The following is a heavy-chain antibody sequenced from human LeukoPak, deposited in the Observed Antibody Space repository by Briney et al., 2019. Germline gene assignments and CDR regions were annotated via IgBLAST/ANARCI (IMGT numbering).Heavy chain of an antibody. J-gene: IGHJ6*02. CDR3: ARTSYYDILTYYYYHGMDV. CDR2: IIPIFGTA. CDR1: GGTFSSYA. V-gene: IGHV1-69*13. D-gene: IGHD3-9*01. Sequence: SVKVSCKASGGTFSSYAISWVRQAPGQGLECMGGIIPIFGTANYAQKFQGRVTITADESTSTAYMELSSLRSEDTAVYYCARTSYYDILTYYYYHGMDVWGQGTTVTVSS.